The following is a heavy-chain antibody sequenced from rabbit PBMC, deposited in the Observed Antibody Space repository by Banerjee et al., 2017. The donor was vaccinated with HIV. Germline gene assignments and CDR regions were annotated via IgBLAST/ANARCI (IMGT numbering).Heavy chain of an antibody. V-gene: IGHV1S40*01. D-gene: IGHD4-2*01. Sequence: QSLEESGGDLVKPGASLTLTCTASGFSFSSSYYMCWVRQAPGKGLEWIACIYAGSSGSTYYASWAKGRFTVSKTSSTTVTLQMTSLTAADTATYFCARDPFAGSSNLWGPGTLVTVS. CDR2: IYAGSSGST. CDR1: GFSFSSSYY. CDR3: ARDPFAGSSNL. J-gene: IGHJ4*01.